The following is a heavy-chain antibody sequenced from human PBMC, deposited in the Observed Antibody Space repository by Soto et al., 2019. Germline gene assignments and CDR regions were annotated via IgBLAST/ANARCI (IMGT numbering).Heavy chain of an antibody. D-gene: IGHD3-3*01. CDR3: AKAKDSWSGTPSGMDV. Sequence: VRSLRLSWAASGFTFSSYAMRWVRQAPGKGLEWVTAISGSGGSTYYADSVTGRFTISRDNSKTTLYLQMNSLRAEDTDVYYCAKAKDSWSGTPSGMDVWGQGTTDTVSS. CDR1: GFTFSSYA. J-gene: IGHJ6*02. V-gene: IGHV3-23*01. CDR2: ISGSGGST.